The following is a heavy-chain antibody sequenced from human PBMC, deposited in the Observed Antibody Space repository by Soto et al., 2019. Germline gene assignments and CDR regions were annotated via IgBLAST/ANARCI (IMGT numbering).Heavy chain of an antibody. Sequence: SETLSLTCAVYGGSFSGYYWSWIRQPPGKGLEWIGEINHSGSTNYNPSLKSRVTISVDTSKNQFSLKLSSVTAADTAVYYCARGGNYYDSSGYYQNWFDPWGQGTLVTVSS. CDR1: GGSFSGYY. D-gene: IGHD3-22*01. J-gene: IGHJ5*02. CDR2: INHSGST. V-gene: IGHV4-34*01. CDR3: ARGGNYYDSSGYYQNWFDP.